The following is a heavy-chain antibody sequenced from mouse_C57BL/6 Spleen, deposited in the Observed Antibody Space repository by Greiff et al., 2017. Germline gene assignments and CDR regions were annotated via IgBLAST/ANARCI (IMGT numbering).Heavy chain of an antibody. CDR2: IYPGSGST. CDR1: GYTFTSYW. D-gene: IGHD2-5*01. V-gene: IGHV1-55*01. J-gene: IGHJ2*01. CDR3: ARTLYSNYVDFDY. Sequence: QVQLQQPGAELVKPGASVTMSCKASGYTFTSYWITWVKQRPGQGLEWIGDIYPGSGSTNYNEKFKSKATLTVDTSSSTAYMQLSSLTSEDSAVYYCARTLYSNYVDFDYWGQGTTLTVSS.